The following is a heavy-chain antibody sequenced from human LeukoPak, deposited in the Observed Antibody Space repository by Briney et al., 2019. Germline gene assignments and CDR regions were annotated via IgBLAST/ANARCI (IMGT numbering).Heavy chain of an antibody. Sequence: SETLSLTCTVSGGFISSSSYYWGWIRQPPGTGLEWIGYIYYSGSTYYNPSLKSRVTISVDTSKNQFSLKLNSVTAADTAVYYCAREVPWVWNFDLWGRGTLVTVSS. D-gene: IGHD1-26*01. CDR3: AREVPWVWNFDL. J-gene: IGHJ2*01. CDR1: GGFISSSSYY. CDR2: IYYSGST. V-gene: IGHV4-30-4*08.